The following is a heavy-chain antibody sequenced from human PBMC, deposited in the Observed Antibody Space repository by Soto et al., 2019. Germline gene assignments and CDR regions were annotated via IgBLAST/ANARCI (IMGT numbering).Heavy chain of an antibody. D-gene: IGHD2-21*01. CDR3: PRHLPEIHYGDTGPNNAFDI. CDR2: IDPSDSYT. V-gene: IGHV5-10-1*01. Sequence: HGESLKISCKGSGYSFTSYWISWVRQMPGKGLEWMGRIDPSDSYTNYSPSFQGHVTISADKSISTAYLQWSSLKASDTAIYYFPRHLPEIHYGDTGPNNAFDIWGQGTMVTVS. J-gene: IGHJ3*02. CDR1: GYSFTSYW.